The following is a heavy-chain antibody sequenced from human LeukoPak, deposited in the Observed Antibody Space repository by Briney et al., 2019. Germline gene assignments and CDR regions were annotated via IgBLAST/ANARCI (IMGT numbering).Heavy chain of an antibody. V-gene: IGHV4-39*07. CDR1: GGSISSSSYY. D-gene: IGHD6-19*01. Sequence: SETLSLTCTVSGGSISSSSYYWGWIRQPPGKGLEWIGSIYYSGSSYYNPSPKSRVTISVDTSKNQFSLKLSSVTAADTAVYYCAREYSSGPLGYWGQGTLVTVSS. J-gene: IGHJ4*02. CDR2: IYYSGSS. CDR3: AREYSSGPLGY.